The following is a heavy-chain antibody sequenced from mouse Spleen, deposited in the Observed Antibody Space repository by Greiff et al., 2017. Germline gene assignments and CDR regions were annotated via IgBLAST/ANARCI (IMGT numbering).Heavy chain of an antibody. CDR3: ARGREVTTDFDV. CDR1: GFTFSSYA. Sequence: DVHLVESGGGLVKLGGSLKLSCAASGFTFSSYAMSWVRQTPEKRLEWVATISSGGGNTYYPDSVKGRFTISRDNAKNTLYLQMSSLKSEDTAMYYCARGREVTTDFDVWGAGTTVTVSS. D-gene: IGHD2-2*01. J-gene: IGHJ1*01. V-gene: IGHV5-9-3*01. CDR2: ISSGGGNT.